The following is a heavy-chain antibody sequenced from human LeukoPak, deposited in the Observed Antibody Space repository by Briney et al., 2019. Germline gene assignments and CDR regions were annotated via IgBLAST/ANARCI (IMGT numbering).Heavy chain of an antibody. CDR1: GASISSGDYF. CDR2: IETSGST. D-gene: IGHD2-8*01. CDR3: ARALCINGICEWFDP. Sequence: SETLSLTCTVSGASISSGDYFWSWIRQPAGKGVEWIGRIETSGSTNYNPSLKSRVTISVDTSKNQFSLKLRSVTAADTAVYYCARALCINGICEWFDPWGQGTLVTVSS. J-gene: IGHJ5*02. V-gene: IGHV4-61*02.